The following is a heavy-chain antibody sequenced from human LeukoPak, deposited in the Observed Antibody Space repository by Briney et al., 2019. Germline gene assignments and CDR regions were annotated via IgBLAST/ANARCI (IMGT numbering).Heavy chain of an antibody. CDR1: GSTFTRYY. D-gene: IGHD3-10*01. J-gene: IGHJ4*02. V-gene: IGHV1-46*01. CDR3: ARGLRFSGIYSSD. CDR2: IKPSGGST. Sequence: APVTVSRKASGSTFTRYYMHSGRQAPGPELEGMGVIKPSGGSTSSVQKFQGRVTMTRDTTPTQVNMDLSSLRAEDMAVYEFARGLRFSGIYSSDWGKRTLVTVS.